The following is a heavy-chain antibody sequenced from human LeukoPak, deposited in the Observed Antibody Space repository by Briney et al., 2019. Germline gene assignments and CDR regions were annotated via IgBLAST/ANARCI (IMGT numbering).Heavy chain of an antibody. D-gene: IGHD3-16*01. Sequence: SETLSLTCSVSGDSISTDYWSWIRQPPGKGLEWIGYISYTGNTKYNPSLQSRVTISLDTSKNQFSLNLSSVTAADAAMYYCARVGRGDQTWGSYSFDYWGQGTLVTVSS. CDR3: ARVGRGDQTWGSYSFDY. V-gene: IGHV4-59*01. CDR1: GDSISTDY. CDR2: ISYTGNT. J-gene: IGHJ4*02.